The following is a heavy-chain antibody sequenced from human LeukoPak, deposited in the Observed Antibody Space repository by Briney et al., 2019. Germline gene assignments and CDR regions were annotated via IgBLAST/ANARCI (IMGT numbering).Heavy chain of an antibody. V-gene: IGHV1-2*02. CDR3: AREGPIVGATHLVDY. D-gene: IGHD1-26*01. CDR2: INPNSGGT. J-gene: IGHJ4*02. Sequence: ASVKVSCKASLYSFTDYYMHWVRQAPGQGLEWMGWINPNSGGTNYAQKFQGRVTMTRDTSISTAYMELSRLRSDDTAVYYCAREGPIVGATHLVDYWGQGTLVTVSS. CDR1: LYSFTDYY.